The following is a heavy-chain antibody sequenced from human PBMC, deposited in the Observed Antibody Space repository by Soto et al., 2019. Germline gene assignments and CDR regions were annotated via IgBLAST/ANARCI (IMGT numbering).Heavy chain of an antibody. CDR1: GFTFSSYG. CDR2: IWYDGSNK. CDR3: ARVSSSWTYYYYYMDV. V-gene: IGHV3-33*01. J-gene: IGHJ6*03. Sequence: GGSLRLSCVASGFTFSSYGMHWVRQAPGKGLEWVAVIWYDGSNKYYADSVKGRFTISRDNSKNTLYLQMNSLRAEDTAVYYCARVSSSWTYYYYYMDVWGKGTTVTVSS. D-gene: IGHD6-13*01.